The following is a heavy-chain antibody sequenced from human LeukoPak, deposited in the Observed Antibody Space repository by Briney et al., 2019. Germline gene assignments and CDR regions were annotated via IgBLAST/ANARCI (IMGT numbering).Heavy chain of an antibody. D-gene: IGHD5-12*01. CDR1: GGSFSGYY. CDR3: ARAALSSGYDLDY. CDR2: INHSGNT. J-gene: IGHJ4*02. V-gene: IGHV4-34*01. Sequence: PSETLSLTCAVYGGSFSGYYWSWIRQPPGKGLEWIGEINHSGNTNYNPSLKSRVTISVDTSKNQFSLKLSSVTAADTAVYYCARAALSSGYDLDYWGQGTLVTVSS.